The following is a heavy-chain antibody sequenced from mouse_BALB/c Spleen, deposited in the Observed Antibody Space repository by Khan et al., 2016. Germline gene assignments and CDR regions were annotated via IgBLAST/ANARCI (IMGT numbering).Heavy chain of an antibody. Sequence: VQLQESGAELARPGASVKLSCKASGYTFTSYWMQWVKQGPGQGLEWIGAIYPGDGNTGYTQNFKGKATLTADRSSSTAYMQLSSLASEDSAVXYCARGNSYDDYDYWGQGTTLTVSS. V-gene: IGHV1-87*01. CDR2: IYPGDGNT. J-gene: IGHJ2*01. CDR3: ARGNSYDDYDY. D-gene: IGHD2-4*01. CDR1: GYTFTSYW.